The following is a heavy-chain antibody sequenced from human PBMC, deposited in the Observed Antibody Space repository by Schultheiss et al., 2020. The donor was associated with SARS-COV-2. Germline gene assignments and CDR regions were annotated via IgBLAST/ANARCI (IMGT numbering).Heavy chain of an antibody. CDR3: ARDGYSMQYSNSLRTLDN. CDR2: INPNSGGT. J-gene: IGHJ4*02. D-gene: IGHD2/OR15-2a*01. CDR1: GYTFTGYY. Sequence: ASVKVSCKASGYTFTGYYMHWVRQAPGQGLEWMGWINPNSGGTNYAQKFQGWVTMTRDTSISTAYMELSRLRSDDTAVYYCARDGYSMQYSNSLRTLDNWGQGTLVTVSS. V-gene: IGHV1-2*04.